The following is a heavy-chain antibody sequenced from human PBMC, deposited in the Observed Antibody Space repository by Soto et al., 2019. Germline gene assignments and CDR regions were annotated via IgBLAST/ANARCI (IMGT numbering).Heavy chain of an antibody. J-gene: IGHJ4*02. CDR1: GYTFSNDA. V-gene: IGHV1-18*01. Sequence: QVQLVQSGAEVKKPGASVKVSCKASGYTFSNDAITWVRQAPGQGLEWMGWVSAYKGNTNYAQKFKGRVTMTTDTSTSTAYMEIRSLRYDDTAVYFWARASRYYWNYMMYWGQVTLVTVSS. CDR2: VSAYKGNT. CDR3: ARASRYYWNYMMY. D-gene: IGHD1-7*01.